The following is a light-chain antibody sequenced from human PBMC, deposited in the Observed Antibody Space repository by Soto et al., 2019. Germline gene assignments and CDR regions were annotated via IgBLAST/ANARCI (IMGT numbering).Light chain of an antibody. CDR3: QQRSNWLT. Sequence: EIVLTQSPATLSLSPGERATLSCRASQSVGSYLAWHQQKPGQAPRLLIYDASNRATGIPARFSGSGSGTDFTITISSLEPEDVAVYFCQQRSNWLTFGGGTKVEIK. CDR2: DAS. CDR1: QSVGSY. V-gene: IGKV3-11*01. J-gene: IGKJ4*01.